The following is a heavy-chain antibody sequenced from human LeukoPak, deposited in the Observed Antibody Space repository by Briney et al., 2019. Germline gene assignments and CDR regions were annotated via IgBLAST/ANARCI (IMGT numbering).Heavy chain of an antibody. CDR2: IIPIFGTA. CDR3: ARPQYGSPSPHAFDI. Sequence: IIPIFGTANYAQKFQGRVTITTDESTSTGYMELSSLRSEDTAVYYCARPQYGSPSPHAFDIWGQGTMVTVSS. J-gene: IGHJ3*02. V-gene: IGHV1-69*05. D-gene: IGHD6-6*01.